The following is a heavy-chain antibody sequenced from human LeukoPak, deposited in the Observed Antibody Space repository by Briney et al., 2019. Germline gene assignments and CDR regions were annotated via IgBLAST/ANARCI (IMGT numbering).Heavy chain of an antibody. J-gene: IGHJ4*02. CDR2: INHSGST. D-gene: IGHD3-22*01. Sequence: PSETLSLTCAVYGGSFSGYYWSWIRQPPGKGLEWIGEINHSGSTNYNPSLKSRVTISVDTSKNQFSLKLSSVTAADTAVYYCARHNYYDSSGYSTNFDYWGQGTLVTVSS. CDR1: GGSFSGYY. CDR3: ARHNYYDSSGYSTNFDY. V-gene: IGHV4-34*01.